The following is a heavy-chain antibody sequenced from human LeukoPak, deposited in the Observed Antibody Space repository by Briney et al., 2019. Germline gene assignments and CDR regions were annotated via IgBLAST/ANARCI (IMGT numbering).Heavy chain of an antibody. CDR3: ARDNQRYYDSSGYQNYYYYGMDV. V-gene: IGHV1-2*04. CDR2: INPNSGGT. J-gene: IGHJ6*02. CDR1: GYTFTGYY. D-gene: IGHD3-22*01. Sequence: ASVKVSCKASGYTFTGYYMHWVRQAPGQGLEWMGWINPNSGGTNYAQKFQGWVTMTRDTSISTAYMELSRLRSEDTAVYYCARDNQRYYDSSGYQNYYYYGMDVWGQGTTVTVSS.